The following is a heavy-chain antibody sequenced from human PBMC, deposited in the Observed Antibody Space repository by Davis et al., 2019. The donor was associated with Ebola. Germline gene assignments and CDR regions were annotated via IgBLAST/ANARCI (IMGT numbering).Heavy chain of an antibody. D-gene: IGHD5-18*01. J-gene: IGHJ6*03. CDR3: ARESFGYSYGYGYYYYMDV. Sequence: SETLSLTCTVSGYSISSGYYWGWIRQPPGKGLEWIGSMYYSGSTYYNPSLKSRVTISVDTSKNQFSLKLSSVTAADTAVYYCARESFGYSYGYGYYYYMDVWGKGTTVTVSS. CDR1: GYSISSGYY. V-gene: IGHV4-38-2*02. CDR2: MYYSGST.